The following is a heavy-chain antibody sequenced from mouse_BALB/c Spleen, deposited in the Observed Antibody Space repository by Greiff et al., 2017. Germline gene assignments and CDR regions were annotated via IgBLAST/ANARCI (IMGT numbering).Heavy chain of an antibody. CDR1: GYSITSDYA. Sequence: EVKLEESGPGLVKPSQSLSLTCTVTGYSITSDYAWNWIRQFPGNKLEWMGYISYSGSTSYNPSLKSRISITRDTSKNLFFLQLNSVTTEDTATYYCARHYGSSSYYFDYWGQGTTLTVSS. V-gene: IGHV3-2*02. J-gene: IGHJ2*01. CDR3: ARHYGSSSYYFDY. CDR2: ISYSGST. D-gene: IGHD1-1*01.